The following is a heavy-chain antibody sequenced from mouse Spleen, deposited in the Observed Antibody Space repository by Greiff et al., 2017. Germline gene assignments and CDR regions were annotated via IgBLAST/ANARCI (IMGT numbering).Heavy chain of an antibody. V-gene: IGHV1-15*01. J-gene: IGHJ3*01. CDR1: GYTFTDYE. D-gene: IGHD3-2*02. CDR3: TRYTAQVSWFAY. CDR2: IDPETGGT. Sequence: VQLQQSGAELVRPGASVTLSCKASGYTFTDYEMHWVKQTPVHGLEWIGAIDPETGGTAYNQKFKGKAMLTADKSSSTAYMELRSLTSEDSAVYYCTRYTAQVSWFAYWGQGTLVTVSA.